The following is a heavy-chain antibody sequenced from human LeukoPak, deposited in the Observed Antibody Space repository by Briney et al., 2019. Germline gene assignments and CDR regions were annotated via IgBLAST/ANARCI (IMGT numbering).Heavy chain of an antibody. D-gene: IGHD3-22*01. Sequence: ASVKVSCKVSGYTLTELSMHWVRQAPGQGLEWMGWINPNSGGTNFAQRFQDRVTMTRDMSISTAYMELSRLRSDDTAIYYCTRGYYDSSDFEYFHHWGQGTLVTVSS. V-gene: IGHV1-2*02. J-gene: IGHJ1*01. CDR2: INPNSGGT. CDR3: TRGYYDSSDFEYFHH. CDR1: GYTLTELS.